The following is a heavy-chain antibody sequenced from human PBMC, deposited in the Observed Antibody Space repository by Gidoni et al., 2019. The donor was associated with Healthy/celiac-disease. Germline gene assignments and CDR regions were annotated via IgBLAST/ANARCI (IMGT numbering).Heavy chain of an antibody. CDR2: IDWDDDK. D-gene: IGHD3-10*02. CDR3: ARGGCSGSYYTLSLNWFDP. Sequence: QVTLRESGPALLQPTQPLTLTCTFSGLSLSTSVMCGSWIRQPPGKALAWLALIDWDDDKYYSTSLKTRLTISKDTSKNQVVLTMTNMDPVDTATYYCARGGCSGSYYTLSLNWFDPWGQGTLVTVSS. J-gene: IGHJ5*02. CDR1: GLSLSTSVMC. V-gene: IGHV2-70*01.